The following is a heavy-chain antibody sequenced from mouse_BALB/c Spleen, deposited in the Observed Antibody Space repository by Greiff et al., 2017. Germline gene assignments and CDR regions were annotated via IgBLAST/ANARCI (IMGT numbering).Heavy chain of an antibody. Sequence: DVMLVESGGGLVKPGGSLKLSCAASGFTFSSYAMSWVRQTPEKRLEWVASISSGGSTYYPDSVKGRFTISRDNARNILYLQMSSLRSEDTAMYYCARRGNYVGYFDYWGQGTTLTVSS. J-gene: IGHJ2*01. CDR3: ARRGNYVGYFDY. D-gene: IGHD2-1*01. CDR2: ISSGGST. V-gene: IGHV5-6-5*01. CDR1: GFTFSSYA.